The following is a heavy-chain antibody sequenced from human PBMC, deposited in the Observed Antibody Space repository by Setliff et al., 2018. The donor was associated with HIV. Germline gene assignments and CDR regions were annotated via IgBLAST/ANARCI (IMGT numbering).Heavy chain of an antibody. Sequence: SETLSLTCTVSGGSISSHYWSWIRQPPGKGLEWIGYIYYSGSTNYNPSLKSRVTISVDTSKNQFSLNLSSVTAADTAMFYCARGRSRWTYYNYYYMDVWGKGTTVTVSS. CDR1: GGSISSHY. J-gene: IGHJ6*03. CDR2: IYYSGST. D-gene: IGHD6-13*01. V-gene: IGHV4-59*08. CDR3: ARGRSRWTYYNYYYMDV.